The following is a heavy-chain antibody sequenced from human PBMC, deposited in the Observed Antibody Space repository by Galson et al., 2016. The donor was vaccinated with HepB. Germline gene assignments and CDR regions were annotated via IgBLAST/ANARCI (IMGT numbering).Heavy chain of an antibody. CDR3: ARVYDYVWVGSHFDY. Sequence: SLRLSCAASGFTFRNHWMHWVRQAPGKGLVWISRINSDGSGKTYADSVKGRFTISRDNAKNTVYLQMDSLRAEDTAVYYCARVYDYVWVGSHFDYWGQGTLVTVSS. CDR2: INSDGSGK. D-gene: IGHD3-16*01. V-gene: IGHV3-74*01. CDR1: GFTFRNHW. J-gene: IGHJ4*02.